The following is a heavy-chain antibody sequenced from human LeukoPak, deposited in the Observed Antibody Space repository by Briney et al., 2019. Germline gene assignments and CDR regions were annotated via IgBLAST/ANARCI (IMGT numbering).Heavy chain of an antibody. Sequence: SETLSLTCTVSGGSISSYYWSWIRQPPGKGLEWIGYIYYSGSTNYNLSLKSRVTISVDTSKNQFSLKLSSVTAADTAVYYCARARGYSYGYDAFDIWGQGTMVTVSS. V-gene: IGHV4-59*01. D-gene: IGHD5-18*01. J-gene: IGHJ3*02. CDR1: GGSISSYY. CDR3: ARARGYSYGYDAFDI. CDR2: IYYSGST.